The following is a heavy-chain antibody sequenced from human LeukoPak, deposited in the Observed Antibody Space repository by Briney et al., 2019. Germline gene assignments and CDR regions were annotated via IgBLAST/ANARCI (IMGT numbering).Heavy chain of an antibody. J-gene: IGHJ4*02. CDR3: ARGDYSSWYGFDY. CDR2: AYYRSKWYT. V-gene: IGHV6-1*01. Sequence: SQTLSLTCAISGDSVSSNSAAWNWIRQSPSRGLEWLGRAYYRSKWYTDYAISVKSRITINPDTSKNQFSLQLNSVTPEDAAVYYCARGDYSSWYGFDYWGQGTLVTVSS. D-gene: IGHD6-13*01. CDR1: GDSVSSNSAA.